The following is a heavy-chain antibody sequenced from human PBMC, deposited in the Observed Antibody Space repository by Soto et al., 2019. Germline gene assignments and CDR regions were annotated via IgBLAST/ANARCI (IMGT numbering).Heavy chain of an antibody. CDR1: GFSLSTTAEG. CDR2: IYWDDDE. CDR3: AHGSCSSADCYPNPYLDY. J-gene: IGHJ4*02. D-gene: IGHD2-2*01. Sequence: QITLKESGPTLVKPTQTLTLTCTFSGFSLSTTAEGVGWFRQPPAKALEWLALIYWDDDERYSPSLKSRLTITKDTSKNQVVLTMTDVDPVDTATYYCAHGSCSSADCYPNPYLDYWGQGILVTVSS. V-gene: IGHV2-5*02.